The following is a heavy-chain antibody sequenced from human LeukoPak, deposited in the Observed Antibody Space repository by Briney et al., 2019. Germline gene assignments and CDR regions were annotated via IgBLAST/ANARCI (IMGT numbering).Heavy chain of an antibody. D-gene: IGHD3-22*01. CDR1: GFTFSSYE. V-gene: IGHV3-48*03. CDR3: AREWLTGLGFDY. J-gene: IGHJ4*02. Sequence: GGSLRLSCAASGFTFSSYEMNWVRQAPGKGVEWVSYISSSGSTIYYADSVKGRFTISRDNAKKSLYMQMNSLRAEDTAVYYCAREWLTGLGFDYWGQGTLVTVSS. CDR2: ISSSGSTI.